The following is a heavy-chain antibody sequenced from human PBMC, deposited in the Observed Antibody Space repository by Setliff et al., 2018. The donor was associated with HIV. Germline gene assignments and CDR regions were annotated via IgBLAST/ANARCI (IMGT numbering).Heavy chain of an antibody. V-gene: IGHV3-74*01. CDR3: ARGVRGVVNGMDV. Sequence: PGGSLRLSCAASGFSFSSYWMHWVRQAPGKGLVWVSRINTDGSSTSYADSVKGRFTISRDNAKNTLYLQMNSLRAEDTAVHYCARGVRGVVNGMDVWGQGTTVTVSS. J-gene: IGHJ6*02. CDR2: INTDGSST. CDR1: GFSFSSYW. D-gene: IGHD3-10*01.